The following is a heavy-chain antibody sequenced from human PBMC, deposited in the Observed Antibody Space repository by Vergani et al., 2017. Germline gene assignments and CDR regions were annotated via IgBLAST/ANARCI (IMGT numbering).Heavy chain of an antibody. CDR1: GFSVSNSG. Sequence: QVQLVESGGGVVQPGGSLRLSCVASGFSVSNSGMHWVRQPPGKGLEWIGFIYYSGSTYYNPSLKSRVTISADTSKNLFSLNVSSVTAADTAVYYCARVREGGGWAFDYWGQGTLVTVSS. CDR2: IYYSGST. V-gene: IGHV4-30-4*02. CDR3: ARVREGGGWAFDY. D-gene: IGHD6-19*01. J-gene: IGHJ4*02.